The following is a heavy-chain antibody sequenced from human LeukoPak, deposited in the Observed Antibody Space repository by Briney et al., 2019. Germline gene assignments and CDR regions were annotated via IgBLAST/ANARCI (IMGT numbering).Heavy chain of an antibody. CDR2: IYYSGST. CDR3: ARLYDFWSGSQAY. J-gene: IGHJ4*02. CDR1: GGSISSSSYY. Sequence: SETLSLTCTVSGGSISSSSYYWGWIRQPPGKGLEWIGSIYYSGSTYYNPSLKSRVTISVATSKNQFSLKLSSVTAADTAVYYCARLYDFWSGSQAYWGQGTLVTVSS. D-gene: IGHD3-3*01. V-gene: IGHV4-39*01.